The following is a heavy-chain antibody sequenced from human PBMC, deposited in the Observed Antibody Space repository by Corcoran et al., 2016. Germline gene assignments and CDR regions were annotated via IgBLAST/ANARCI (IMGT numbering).Heavy chain of an antibody. CDR2: ISAYNGDT. CDR3: ARGAVDMDV. J-gene: IGHJ6*02. D-gene: IGHD6-19*01. CDR1: GYTFDTYT. V-gene: IGHV1-18*01. Sequence: QIQLVQSGAGVKRPGASVKVSCKASGYTFDTYTINWVRQAPGQGLEWMGWISAYNGDTNYAQNLQGRVTMTTDTSTSTAYMELRSLRSDDTAVYYCARGAVDMDVWGQGTTVTGSS.